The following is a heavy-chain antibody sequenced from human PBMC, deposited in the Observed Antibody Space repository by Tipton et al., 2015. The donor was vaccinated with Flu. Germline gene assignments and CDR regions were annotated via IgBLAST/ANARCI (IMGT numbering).Heavy chain of an antibody. CDR3: ASSDYDVSYDY. J-gene: IGHJ4*02. D-gene: IGHD3/OR15-3a*01. Sequence: TLSLTCTVSGYSISLGYYWGCVRQPPGKGLEWIVTIYHRGHTYYNPSLKSRVTISVDTSKNQLSLRLASVTAADTSVYYCASSDYDVSYDYWGQGTLVTVSS. CDR2: IYHRGHT. V-gene: IGHV4-38-2*02. CDR1: GYSISLGYY.